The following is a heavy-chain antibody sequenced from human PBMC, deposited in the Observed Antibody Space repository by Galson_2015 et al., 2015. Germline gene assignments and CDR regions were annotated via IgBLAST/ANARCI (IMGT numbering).Heavy chain of an antibody. D-gene: IGHD2-21*01. CDR3: ARDAGTPVIYWYFDL. Sequence: SLRLSCAASGFTFSRYGVHWVRQAPGKGLEWVAVIWYDGSSQFYADSVKGRFTISRDNSRNTLYLQMSSLRAEDTAVYYCARDAGTPVIYWYFDLWGRGTLVTVSS. CDR1: GFTFSRYG. CDR2: IWYDGSSQ. V-gene: IGHV3-33*01. J-gene: IGHJ2*01.